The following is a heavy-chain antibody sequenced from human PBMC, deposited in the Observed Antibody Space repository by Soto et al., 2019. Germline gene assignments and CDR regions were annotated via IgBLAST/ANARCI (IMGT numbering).Heavy chain of an antibody. CDR1: GGSFSGYY. D-gene: IGHD3-16*02. CDR2: INHSGST. CDR3: ARAGFLYDYIWGSYRYTGLDY. J-gene: IGHJ4*02. V-gene: IGHV4-34*01. Sequence: PSATLSLTCAVYGGSFSGYYWSWIRQPPGKGLEWIGEINHSGSTNYNPSLKSRVTISVDTSKNQFSLKLSSVTAADTAVYYCARAGFLYDYIWGSYRYTGLDYWGQGTLVTVSS.